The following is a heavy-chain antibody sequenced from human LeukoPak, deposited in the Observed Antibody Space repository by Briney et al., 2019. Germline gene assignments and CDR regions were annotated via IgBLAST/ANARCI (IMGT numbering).Heavy chain of an antibody. J-gene: IGHJ6*02. V-gene: IGHV3-7*02. CDR3: AKNGGPHGMDV. D-gene: IGHD3-10*01. Sequence: GGSLRLSCAASGFTFSNIWMSWVRQAPGKGLEWVANIRHDGSETNYVDSVKGRFTTSRDNAKNSLHLQMNSLRAEDTAVYYCAKNGGPHGMDVWGQGTTVTVSS. CDR1: GFTFSNIW. CDR2: IRHDGSET.